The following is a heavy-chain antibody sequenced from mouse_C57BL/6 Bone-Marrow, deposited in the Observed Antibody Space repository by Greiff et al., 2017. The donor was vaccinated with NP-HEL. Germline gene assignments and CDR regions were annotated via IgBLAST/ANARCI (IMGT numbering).Heavy chain of an antibody. V-gene: IGHV1-50*01. J-gene: IGHJ2*01. CDR1: GYTFTSYW. Sequence: QVQLQQPGAELVKPGASVKLSCKASGYTFTSYWMQWVKQRPGQGLEWIGEIDPSDSYTNYNQKFKGKATLTVDTSSSTAYMQLSSLTSEDSAVYYCARLATVVATSIDYWGQGTTLTVSS. CDR3: ARLATVVATSIDY. CDR2: IDPSDSYT. D-gene: IGHD1-1*01.